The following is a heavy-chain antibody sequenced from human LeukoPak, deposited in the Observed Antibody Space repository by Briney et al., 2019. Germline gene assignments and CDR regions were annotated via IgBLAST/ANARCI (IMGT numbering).Heavy chain of an antibody. J-gene: IGHJ4*02. V-gene: IGHV4-34*01. D-gene: IGHD3-16*01. CDR2: INHSGST. CDR3: ARGLGY. Sequence: SETLSLTCAVYGGSFSGYYWSWIRQPPGKGLEWIGEINHSGSTNYNPSLKSRVTISVDTSKNQFSLKLSSVTAADTAVYYCARGLGYWGQGTLVTVSS. CDR1: GGSFSGYY.